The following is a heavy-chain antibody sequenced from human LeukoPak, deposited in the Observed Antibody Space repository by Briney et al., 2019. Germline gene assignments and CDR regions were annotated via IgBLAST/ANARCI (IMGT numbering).Heavy chain of an antibody. V-gene: IGHV4-59*01. D-gene: IGHD1-14*01. Sequence: SSETLSLTCTVSGGSISSYYWSWIRQPPGKGLEWIGCLYYSGSTNYNPSLKSRVTISVDTSKNQFSLKLSSVTAADTAVYYCARRNLLADFDYWGQGTLVTVSS. CDR1: GGSISSYY. CDR2: LYYSGST. J-gene: IGHJ4*02. CDR3: ARRNLLADFDY.